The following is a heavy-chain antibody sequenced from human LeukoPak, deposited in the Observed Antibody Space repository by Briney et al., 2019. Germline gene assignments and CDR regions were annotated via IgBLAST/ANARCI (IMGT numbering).Heavy chain of an antibody. CDR1: GFTFSSCA. Sequence: HAGGSLRLSCAASGFTFSSCAMNWVRQAPGKGLEWVSVITGSGGSTYYADSVKGRFTISRDNSKNTLSLQMNSLRAEDTAVYYCAKGRLDGMGLLDYWGQGTLVTVSS. J-gene: IGHJ4*02. CDR2: ITGSGGST. V-gene: IGHV3-23*01. CDR3: AKGRLDGMGLLDY. D-gene: IGHD5-24*01.